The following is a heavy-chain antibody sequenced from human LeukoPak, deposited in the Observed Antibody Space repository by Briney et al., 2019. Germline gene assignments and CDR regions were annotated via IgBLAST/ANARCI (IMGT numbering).Heavy chain of an antibody. J-gene: IGHJ6*02. V-gene: IGHV4-38-2*01. CDR3: ASSLLGVRGYYGMDV. CDR2: IYHSGST. D-gene: IGHD2-21*01. CDR1: GYSISSGYY. Sequence: SETLSLTCAVSGYSISSGYYWGWIRQPPGKGLEWIGSIYHSGSTYYNPSLKSRVTISVDTSKNQFSLKLSSVTAADTAVYYCASSLLGVRGYYGMDVWGQGTTVTVSS.